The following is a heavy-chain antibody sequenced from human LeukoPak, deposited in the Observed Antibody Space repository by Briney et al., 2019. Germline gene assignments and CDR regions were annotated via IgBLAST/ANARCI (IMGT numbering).Heavy chain of an antibody. Sequence: ASVKVSCKASGYTFTGYYMHWVRQAPGQGLEWVGRINPNSGGTNYAQKFQGRVTMTRDTSISTAYMELSRLRSDDTAVYYCARDAPLTYYYDSSGYYYEDYWGQGTLVTVSS. CDR2: INPNSGGT. J-gene: IGHJ4*02. D-gene: IGHD3-22*01. V-gene: IGHV1-2*06. CDR3: ARDAPLTYYYDSSGYYYEDY. CDR1: GYTFTGYY.